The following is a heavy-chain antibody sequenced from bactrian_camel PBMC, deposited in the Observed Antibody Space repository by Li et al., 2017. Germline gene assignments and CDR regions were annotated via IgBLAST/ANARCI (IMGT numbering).Heavy chain of an antibody. CDR2: INSGGDST. D-gene: IGHD2*01. CDR3: AADPNYSGGYYSELGY. CDR1: GFTFVNYA. V-gene: IGHV3S40*01. Sequence: VLLVESGGGLVQPGGSLRLSCAASGFTFVNYAMSWVRQAPGKGLEWVSAINSGGDSTYYADSVKGRFTISRDNAKNMVYLHMNSLKSEDTALYYCAADPNYSGGYYSELGYWGQGTQVTVS. J-gene: IGHJ6*01.